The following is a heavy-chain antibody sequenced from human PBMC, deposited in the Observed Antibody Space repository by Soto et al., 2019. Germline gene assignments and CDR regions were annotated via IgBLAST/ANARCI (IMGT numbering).Heavy chain of an antibody. J-gene: IGHJ6*02. V-gene: IGHV3-23*01. D-gene: IGHD6-6*01. CDR2: ISASGGSA. CDR1: GFRFSSYA. CDR3: ASSSALWHGMDA. Sequence: GGSLRLSCAAPGFRFSSYAMSWVRQAPGQGPEWLSVISASGGSAYYADSVRGRFTISRDNSKNTLYLQMKSLGAEDTAVYYCASSSALWHGMDAWGQGPTVTVSS.